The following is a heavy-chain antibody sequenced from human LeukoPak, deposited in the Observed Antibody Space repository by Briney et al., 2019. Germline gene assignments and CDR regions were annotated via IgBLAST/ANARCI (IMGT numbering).Heavy chain of an antibody. Sequence: HAGGSLRLSCAASGFTFSSYSMNWVRQAPGKGLEWVSYISSSSSTIYYADSVKGRFTISRDNAKNSLYLQMNSLRDEDTAVYYCAKEDMIVVGMAGFDPWGQGTLVTVSS. D-gene: IGHD3-22*01. CDR3: AKEDMIVVGMAGFDP. V-gene: IGHV3-48*02. J-gene: IGHJ5*02. CDR1: GFTFSSYS. CDR2: ISSSSSTI.